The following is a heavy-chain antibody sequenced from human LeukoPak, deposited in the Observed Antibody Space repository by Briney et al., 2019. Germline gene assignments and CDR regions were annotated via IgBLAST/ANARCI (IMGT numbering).Heavy chain of an antibody. CDR1: GGSISSSGYY. Sequence: PSQTLSLTCIVSGGSISSSGYYWGWIRQPPGKGLEWIGSIYYSGSTYYNPSLKSRVTISVDTSKNQFSLKLSSVTAADTAVYFCARGEMATIFLWGQGTLVTVSS. D-gene: IGHD5-24*01. V-gene: IGHV4-39*07. J-gene: IGHJ4*02. CDR2: IYYSGST. CDR3: ARGEMATIFL.